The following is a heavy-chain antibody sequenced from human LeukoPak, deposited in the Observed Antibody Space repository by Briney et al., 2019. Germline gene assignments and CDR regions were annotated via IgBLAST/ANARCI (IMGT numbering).Heavy chain of an antibody. Sequence: PGGSLRLSCAASGFTFSSYDMHWVCQAPGKGLEWVACIRYDGSNKHYADSVKGRFTISRDNSKNTLYLQMNSLRTEDTAVYYCAKARGVRGVIIRGSLLGYMDVWGKGTTVTISS. CDR1: GFTFSSYD. D-gene: IGHD3-10*01. V-gene: IGHV3-30*02. CDR2: IRYDGSNK. J-gene: IGHJ6*03. CDR3: AKARGVRGVIIRGSLLGYMDV.